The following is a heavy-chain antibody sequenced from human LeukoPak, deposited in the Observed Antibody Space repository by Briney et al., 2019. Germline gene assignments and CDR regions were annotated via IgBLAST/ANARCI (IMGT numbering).Heavy chain of an antibody. CDR3: ARDAAAAGPFDY. J-gene: IGHJ4*02. D-gene: IGHD6-13*01. Sequence: VASVKVSCKASGYTFIDYGVSWVRQAPGQGLEWMGWISTYNGHTYYAQKLQGRVTMTTDTSTSTAYMELRSLRSDDTAVYYCARDAAAAGPFDYWGQGTLLTVSS. CDR2: ISTYNGHT. V-gene: IGHV1-18*01. CDR1: GYTFIDYG.